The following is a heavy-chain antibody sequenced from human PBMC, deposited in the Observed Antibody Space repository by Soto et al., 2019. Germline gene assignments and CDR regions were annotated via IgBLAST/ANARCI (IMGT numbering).Heavy chain of an antibody. D-gene: IGHD3-16*01. CDR2: ISSGGSSI. CDR1: GFTFNDYY. J-gene: IGHJ4*02. Sequence: ESGGGLVKAGGSLRLSCAASGFTFNDYYMSWIRQPPGKGLEWLSYISSGGSSISYADSVKGRFTISRDNARNALYLQMNSLRADDTAVYYCARDLLGGSDYWGQGTLVTVSS. CDR3: ARDLLGGSDY. V-gene: IGHV3-11*01.